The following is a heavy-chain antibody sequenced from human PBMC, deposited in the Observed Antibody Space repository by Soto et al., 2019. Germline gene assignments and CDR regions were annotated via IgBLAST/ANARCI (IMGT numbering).Heavy chain of an antibody. CDR1: GGSISSYY. CDR3: ARSEDFWSGYDY. V-gene: IGHV4-59*01. J-gene: IGHJ4*02. D-gene: IGHD3-3*01. CDR2: IYYSGST. Sequence: QVQLQESGPGLVKPSETLSLTCTVSGGSISSYYWSWIRQPPGKGLEWIGYIYYSGSTNYNPSLKSRXXIXVXXSKNQFSLKLSSVTAADTAVYYCARSEDFWSGYDYWGQGTLVTVSS.